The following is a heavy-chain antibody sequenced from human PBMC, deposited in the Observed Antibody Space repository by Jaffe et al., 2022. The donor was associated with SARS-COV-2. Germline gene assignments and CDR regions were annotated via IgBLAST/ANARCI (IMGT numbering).Heavy chain of an antibody. V-gene: IGHV3-43*01. CDR1: GFTFDDYT. CDR3: AKDGSSSSLFDY. CDR2: ISWDGGST. Sequence: EVQLVESGGVVVQPGGSLRLSCAASGFTFDDYTMHWVRQAPGKGLEWVSLISWDGGSTYYADSVKGRFTISRDNSKNSLYLQMNSLRTEDTALYYCAKDGSSSSLFDYWGQGTLVTVSS. D-gene: IGHD6-6*01. J-gene: IGHJ4*02.